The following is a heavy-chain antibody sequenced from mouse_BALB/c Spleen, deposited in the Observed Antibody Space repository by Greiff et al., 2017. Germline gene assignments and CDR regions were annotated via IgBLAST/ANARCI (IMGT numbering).Heavy chain of an antibody. V-gene: IGHV5-17*02. Sequence: EVKLMESGGGLVQPGGSRKLSCAASGFTFSSFGMHWVRQAPEKGLEWVAYISSGSSTIYYADTVKGRFTISRDNPKNTLFLQMTSLRSEDTAMYYCARPFYYDYDGFAYWGQGTLVTVSA. CDR2: ISSGSSTI. CDR3: ARPFYYDYDGFAY. J-gene: IGHJ3*01. CDR1: GFTFSSFG. D-gene: IGHD2-4*01.